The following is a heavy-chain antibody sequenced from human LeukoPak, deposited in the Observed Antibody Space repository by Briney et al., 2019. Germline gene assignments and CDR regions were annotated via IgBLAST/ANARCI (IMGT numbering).Heavy chain of an antibody. D-gene: IGHD4-17*01. Sequence: PGGSLRLSCAASGFTFSDYYMSWIRQTPGKGLEWVSYISSSGSTIYYADSVKGRFTISRDNAKNSLNLQMNSLRAEDTAVYYCARGLRRPTILDYWGQGTLVTVSS. V-gene: IGHV3-11*01. J-gene: IGHJ4*02. CDR1: GFTFSDYY. CDR3: ARGLRRPTILDY. CDR2: ISSSGSTI.